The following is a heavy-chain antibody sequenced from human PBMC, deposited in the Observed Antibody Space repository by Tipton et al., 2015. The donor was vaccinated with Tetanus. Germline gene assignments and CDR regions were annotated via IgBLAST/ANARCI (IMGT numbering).Heavy chain of an antibody. Sequence: TLSLTCTVSGGSISGYYWTWIRQPPGKGLEWIGYIYYNGTTSYNPSLKSRVTISVDTSKNQFSLKLSSVTAADTAVYSCARRIPVFGVVIIDAFDLWAQGTRVTVSS. J-gene: IGHJ3*01. CDR3: ARRIPVFGVVIIDAFDL. CDR1: GGSISGYY. D-gene: IGHD3-3*01. V-gene: IGHV4-59*01. CDR2: IYYNGTT.